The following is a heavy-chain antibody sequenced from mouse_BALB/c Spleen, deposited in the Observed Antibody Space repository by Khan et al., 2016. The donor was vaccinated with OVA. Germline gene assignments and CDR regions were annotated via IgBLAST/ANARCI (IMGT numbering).Heavy chain of an antibody. CDR1: GYSFTDYT. D-gene: IGHD1-2*01. Sequence: EVQLQQSGPELVKPGDSMKISCKASGYSFTDYTLNWVKQSHGKTLEWIGLINPYNGVSNCNQKFKGKATLTVDKSSSTAYMELLSLTSEASAVYYCARSGYGGFAYWGQGTLVTVSA. CDR2: INPYNGVS. CDR3: ARSGYGGFAY. J-gene: IGHJ3*01. V-gene: IGHV1-26*01.